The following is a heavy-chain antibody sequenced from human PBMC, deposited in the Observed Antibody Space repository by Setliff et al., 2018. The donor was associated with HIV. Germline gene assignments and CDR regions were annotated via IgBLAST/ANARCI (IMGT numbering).Heavy chain of an antibody. CDR3: ARVFVDTAVLRVLEYYFDS. CDR2: MYYSGST. V-gene: IGHV4-39*07. Sequence: KPSETLSLTCTVSGGSISSSSYYWGWVRQPPGKGLEWIGSMYYSGSTYYTPSLKSRITISLDTSKNQFSLRMRSVTAADTAVYYCARVFVDTAVLRVLEYYFDSWGRGTLVTV. CDR1: GGSISSSSYY. J-gene: IGHJ4*02. D-gene: IGHD5-18*01.